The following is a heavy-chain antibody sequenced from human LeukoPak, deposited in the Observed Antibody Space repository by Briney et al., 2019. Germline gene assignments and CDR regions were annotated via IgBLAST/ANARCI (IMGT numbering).Heavy chain of an antibody. CDR1: GFTFSSAS. V-gene: IGHV3-21*01. CDR2: IDSTSRYI. D-gene: IGHD3-10*01. CDR3: ARDTSGSSSTTFFDL. J-gene: IGHJ4*02. Sequence: PGGSLRLSCVASGFTFSSASMNWVRQAPGKGMEWVSYIDSTSRYIYYAGSVKGRFTISRDNAKKSLYLQMNSLGAEDTAVYYCARDTSGSSSTTFFDLWGQGALVTVSS.